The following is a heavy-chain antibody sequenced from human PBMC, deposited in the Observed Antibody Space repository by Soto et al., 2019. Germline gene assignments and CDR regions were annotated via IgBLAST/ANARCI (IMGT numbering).Heavy chain of an antibody. CDR1: GFTFSSYG. CDR3: AAGLFFFDY. J-gene: IGHJ4*02. D-gene: IGHD6-13*01. CDR2: ISYDGSNK. V-gene: IGHV3-30*03. Sequence: GGSLRLSCAPSGFTFSSYGMHWVRQAPGKGLEWVALISYDGSNKYYPDSVKGRFTISRDNSKNTLYLQMNSMRSEYTAVYYCAAGLFFFDYCGQGALVKVSS.